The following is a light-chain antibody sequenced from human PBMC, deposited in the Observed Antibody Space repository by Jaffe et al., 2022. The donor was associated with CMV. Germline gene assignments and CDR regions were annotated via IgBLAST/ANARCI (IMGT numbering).Light chain of an antibody. J-gene: IGLJ2*01. V-gene: IGLV2-23*02. CDR3: CSYVNSSSYTVV. Sequence: QSALTQPASVSGSPGQSITISCTGTSSDVGSYKLVSWYQQHPGKAPKLIIYEVGKRPSGVSDRFSASKSGNTASLTISGLQAEDEADYHCCSYVNSSSYTVVFGGGTKVTVL. CDR2: EVG. CDR1: SSDVGSYKL.